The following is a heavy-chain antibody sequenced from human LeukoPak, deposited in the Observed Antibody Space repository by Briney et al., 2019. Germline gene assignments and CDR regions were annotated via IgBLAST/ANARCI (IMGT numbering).Heavy chain of an antibody. CDR1: SFTFSSCI. CDR2: ISSSSTYI. V-gene: IGHV3-21*01. CDR3: ARGHYYGLDV. Sequence: GGSLRLSCAASSFTFSSCIMNWVRQAPGKGLEWVSSISSSSTYIYYADSVKGRFTISRDNAKSSLYLQMNSLRAEDTAVYYCARGHYYGLDVWGKGTTVTISS. J-gene: IGHJ6*04.